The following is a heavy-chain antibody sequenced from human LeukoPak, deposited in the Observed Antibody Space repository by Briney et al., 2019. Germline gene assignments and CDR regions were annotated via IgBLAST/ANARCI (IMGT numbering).Heavy chain of an antibody. Sequence: PSETLSLTCAVYGGSFSGYYWSWIRQSPGKGLEWIGEINHSGSTNYNPSLKSRVTISVDTSKNQFSLKLSSVTAADTAVYYCARAVAGKKYFQHWGQGTLVTVSS. J-gene: IGHJ1*01. D-gene: IGHD6-19*01. CDR1: GGSFSGYY. V-gene: IGHV4-34*01. CDR2: INHSGST. CDR3: ARAVAGKKYFQH.